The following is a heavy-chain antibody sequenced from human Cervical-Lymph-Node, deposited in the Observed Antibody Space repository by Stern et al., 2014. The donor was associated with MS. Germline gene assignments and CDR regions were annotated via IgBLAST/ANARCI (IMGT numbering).Heavy chain of an antibody. D-gene: IGHD3-10*01. CDR3: TTPFITVLRGVRKDV. Sequence: EMQLVASGGGLVKPGGSLRLSCAVSGFTFHNAWLPWVRQAPGRGLEWVGRITCATDGGATDYAAPVKGRFISSRETTKNTLYLHRNSLKIEDTAVYYCTTPFITVLRGVRKDVWGQGTTVTVSS. J-gene: IGHJ6*02. CDR1: GFTFHNAW. V-gene: IGHV3-15*01. CDR2: ITCATDGGAT.